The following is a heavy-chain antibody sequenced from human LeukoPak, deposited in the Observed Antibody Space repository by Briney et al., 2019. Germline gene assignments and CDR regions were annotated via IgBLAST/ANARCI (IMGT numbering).Heavy chain of an antibody. CDR1: GFTFSNYV. D-gene: IGHD6-19*01. Sequence: GGSLRLSCAASGFTFSNYVMSWVRQAPGKGLEWVSAITCSGDNTYYADSVKGRFTISRDNSKNTLYLQMNSLRAEDTAVYYCAKRGPAGAGKSPDYFEYWGQGTLVTVSS. J-gene: IGHJ4*02. CDR2: ITCSGDNT. V-gene: IGHV3-23*01. CDR3: AKRGPAGAGKSPDYFEY.